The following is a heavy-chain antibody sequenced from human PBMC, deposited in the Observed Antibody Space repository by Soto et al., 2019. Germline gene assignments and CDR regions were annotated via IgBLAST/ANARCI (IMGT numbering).Heavy chain of an antibody. CDR2: ISSSSSTI. V-gene: IGHV3-48*02. Sequence: EVQLVESVGGLVQPGGSLRLSCAASGFTFSSYSMNWVRQAPGKGLEWVSYISSSSSTIYYADSVKGRFTISRDNAKNSLYLQMNSLRDEDMAVYYCARDRAYYYDSSGYSGFDAFDIWGQGTMVTVSS. CDR1: GFTFSSYS. CDR3: ARDRAYYYDSSGYSGFDAFDI. J-gene: IGHJ3*02. D-gene: IGHD3-22*01.